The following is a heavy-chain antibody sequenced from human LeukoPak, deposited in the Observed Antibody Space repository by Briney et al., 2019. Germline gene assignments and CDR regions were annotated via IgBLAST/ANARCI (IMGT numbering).Heavy chain of an antibody. V-gene: IGHV1-24*01. CDR1: GYTLTELS. CDR2: FDPEDGET. D-gene: IGHD6-13*01. Sequence: ASVKVSCKVSGYTLTELSMHWVRQAPGKGLEWMGGFDPEDGETIYAQKFQGRVTMTEDTSTDTAYMELSSLGSEDTAVYYCATDPYSSSWHPFRRWGQGTLVTVSS. J-gene: IGHJ4*02. CDR3: ATDPYSSSWHPFRR.